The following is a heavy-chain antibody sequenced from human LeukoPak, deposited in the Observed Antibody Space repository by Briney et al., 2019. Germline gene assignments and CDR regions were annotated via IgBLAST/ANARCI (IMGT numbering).Heavy chain of an antibody. Sequence: PGGSLRLSCAASGFTFSGSAMHWVRQASGKGPEWVGRIRSKANSYATAYAASVKGRFTISRDDSKNTAYLQMNSLKTEDTAVYYCTTGDSSGYLPGYWGQGTLVTVSS. D-gene: IGHD3-22*01. V-gene: IGHV3-73*01. CDR2: IRSKANSYAT. J-gene: IGHJ4*02. CDR3: TTGDSSGYLPGY. CDR1: GFTFSGSA.